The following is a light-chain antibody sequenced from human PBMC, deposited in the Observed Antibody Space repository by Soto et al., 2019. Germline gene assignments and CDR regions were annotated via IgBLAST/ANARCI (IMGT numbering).Light chain of an antibody. J-gene: IGLJ3*02. Sequence: QSVLTQPASVSGSPGQSITISCTGTSSDVGGYNFVSWYQQHPGKAPKLMIYGVINRPSGVSNRFSGSKSGNTASLTISGLQADDEADYYCTSYTSKIPLRVFGGGTKLTV. CDR2: GVI. CDR3: TSYTSKIPLRV. CDR1: SSDVGGYNF. V-gene: IGLV2-14*01.